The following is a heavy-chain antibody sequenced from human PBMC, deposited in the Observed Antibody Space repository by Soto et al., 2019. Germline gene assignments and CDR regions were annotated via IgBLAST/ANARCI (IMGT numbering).Heavy chain of an antibody. CDR1: RFTFSTYW. D-gene: IGHD2-15*01. V-gene: IGHV3-7*01. CDR2: IRQDGSEK. CDR3: ARGCGSSSCPYYLDV. J-gene: IGHJ6*03. Sequence: GSLRLSCAASRFTFSTYWMSWVRQAPGKGLEWVATIRQDGSEKHYVDSAKGRFTISRDNAENSLYLQMNSLRAEDTAVYYCARGCGSSSCPYYLDVWGKGTTVTVSS.